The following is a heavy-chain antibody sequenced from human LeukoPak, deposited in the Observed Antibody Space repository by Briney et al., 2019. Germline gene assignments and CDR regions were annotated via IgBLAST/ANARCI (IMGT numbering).Heavy chain of an antibody. CDR3: AYCSSTSCLRGAFDI. CDR2: IYYSGST. Sequence: PSETLSLTCTVSGGSISSYYWSWIRQPPGKGLEWIGYIYYSGSTNYNPSLKSRVTISVDTSKNQFSLKLSSVTAADTAVYYCAYCSSTSCLRGAFDIWGQGTMVTVSS. V-gene: IGHV4-59*08. D-gene: IGHD2-2*01. J-gene: IGHJ3*02. CDR1: GGSISSYY.